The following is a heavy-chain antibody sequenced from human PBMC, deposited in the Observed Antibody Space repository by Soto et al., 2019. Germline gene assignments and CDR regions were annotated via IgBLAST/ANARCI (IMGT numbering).Heavy chain of an antibody. CDR2: IYYTGST. CDR1: GGSINSGDNF. J-gene: IGHJ4*02. CDR3: ARAEFNSVWFPFDS. D-gene: IGHD6-19*01. V-gene: IGHV4-30-4*01. Sequence: SATRSLTCTVSGGSINSGDNFWSWIRQPPGKGLEWMGYIYYTGSTYYNPSLNRRITMSVDMSKNQFSLRLTSVTAADTALYFCARAEFNSVWFPFDSWGQGAPVT.